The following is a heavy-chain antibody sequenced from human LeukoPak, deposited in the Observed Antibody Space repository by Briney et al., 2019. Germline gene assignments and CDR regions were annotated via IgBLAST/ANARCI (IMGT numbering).Heavy chain of an antibody. J-gene: IGHJ4*02. CDR1: GYTLTNYY. V-gene: IGHV1-2*02. D-gene: IGHD2-15*01. Sequence: ASVKVSCKASGYTLTNYYIHWVRQAPGQGLEWMGWINPNSDDTNYAQKFQGRVTMTRDTSISTAYMELSRLTSDDTAVYYCARSNVVGVTSPWYFDYWGQGTLVTVSS. CDR3: ARSNVVGVTSPWYFDY. CDR2: INPNSDDT.